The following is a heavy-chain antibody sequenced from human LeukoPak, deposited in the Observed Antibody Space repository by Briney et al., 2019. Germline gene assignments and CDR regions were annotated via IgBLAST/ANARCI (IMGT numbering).Heavy chain of an antibody. CDR1: GFTFSTYA. D-gene: IGHD6-13*01. CDR2: IGGSGGDT. CDR3: AREVGGSSWYVHFDY. Sequence: GGSLRLSCETSGFTFSTYAMSWVRQAPGKGLEWVSGIGGSGGDTFYADSVRGRFTVSRDNSKNTLHLQMNSLRVEDTVVYHCAREVGGSSWYVHFDYWGQGTLVTVSS. J-gene: IGHJ4*02. V-gene: IGHV3-23*01.